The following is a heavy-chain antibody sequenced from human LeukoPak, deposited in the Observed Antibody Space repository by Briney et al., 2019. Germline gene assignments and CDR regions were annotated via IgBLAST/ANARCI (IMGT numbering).Heavy chain of an antibody. CDR2: VSTGSNYI. J-gene: IGHJ4*02. V-gene: IGHV3-21*01. Sequence: PGGSLRLSCTASGFTFSSYSLNWVRQTPGKGLEWVSSVSTGSNYIYYADSVKGRFTISRDNDKNSLYLQMNSLRAEDTAIYYCARGSIGPDYWGQGTLVTVSS. CDR1: GFTFSSYS. CDR3: ARGSIGPDY.